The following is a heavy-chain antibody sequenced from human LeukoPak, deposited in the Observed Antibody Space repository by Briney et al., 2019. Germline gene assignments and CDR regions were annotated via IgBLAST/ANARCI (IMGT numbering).Heavy chain of an antibody. Sequence: SETLSLTCTVSGGSISSYYWSWIRQPPGKGLEWIGYIYYSGSTNYNPSLKSRVTISVDTSKNQFSLKLSSVTAADTAVYYCARERRNRPMDVWGKGNTVTVSS. V-gene: IGHV4-59*12. J-gene: IGHJ6*03. CDR2: IYYSGST. CDR3: ARERRNRPMDV. CDR1: GGSISSYY.